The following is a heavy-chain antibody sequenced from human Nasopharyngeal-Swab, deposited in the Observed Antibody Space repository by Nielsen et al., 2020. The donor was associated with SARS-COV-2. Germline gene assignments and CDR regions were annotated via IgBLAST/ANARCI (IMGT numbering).Heavy chain of an antibody. V-gene: IGHV3-30*04. CDR1: GFTFSSYA. J-gene: IGHJ4*02. CDR3: ARAGSSWLGFYFDY. D-gene: IGHD6-13*01. Sequence: GESLKIHFASSGFTFSSYAMHWVRQAPGKGLEWVAVISYDGSNKYYADSVKGRFTISRDNSKNTLYLQMNSLRAEDTAVYYCARAGSSWLGFYFDYWGQGTLVTVSS. CDR2: ISYDGSNK.